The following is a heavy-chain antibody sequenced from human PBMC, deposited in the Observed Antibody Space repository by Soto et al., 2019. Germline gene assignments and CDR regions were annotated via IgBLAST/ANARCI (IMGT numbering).Heavy chain of an antibody. Sequence: EVQLLESGGGLIQPGGSLRLSCAASGFTLGIYGMGWVRQAPGKGREWVSTITGDNTYYAASVKGSFTISRDNYKNTLYLQMSSLRAEDTALYYCAKDKERGGYDSDFDSWGQGTLVTVSS. J-gene: IGHJ4*02. CDR3: AKDKERGGYDSDFDS. V-gene: IGHV3-23*01. D-gene: IGHD3-3*01. CDR2: ITGDNT. CDR1: GFTLGIYG.